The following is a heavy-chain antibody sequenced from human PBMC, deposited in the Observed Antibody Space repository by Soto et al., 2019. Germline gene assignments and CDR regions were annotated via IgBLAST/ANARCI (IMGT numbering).Heavy chain of an antibody. CDR3: ASTRHGGNSVYYYFGMDD. Sequence: QVQLQESGPGLVKPSQTLSLTCTVSGGSISSGGYYWSWIRQHPGKGLEWIGYIYYSGSTYYNPSLKSRVTISVDTSKNQFALKLSSETAADTAVYYCASTRHGGNSVYYYFGMDDWGQGTTVTVSS. D-gene: IGHD4-4*01. CDR2: IYYSGST. CDR1: GGSISSGGYY. V-gene: IGHV4-31*03. J-gene: IGHJ6*02.